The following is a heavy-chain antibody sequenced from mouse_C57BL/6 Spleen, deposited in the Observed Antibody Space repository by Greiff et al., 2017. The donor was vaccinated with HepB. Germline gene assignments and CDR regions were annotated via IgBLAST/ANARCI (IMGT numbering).Heavy chain of an antibody. CDR3: AREAVTTGFAY. J-gene: IGHJ3*01. CDR2: IHPNSGST. D-gene: IGHD2-2*01. CDR1: GYTFTSYW. V-gene: IGHV1-64*01. Sequence: VQLQQPGAELVKPGASVKLSCKASGYTFTSYWMHWVKQRPGQGLEWIGMIHPNSGSTNYNEKFKSKATLTVDKSSSTAYMQLSSLTSEDSAVYYCAREAVTTGFAYWGQGTLVTVSA.